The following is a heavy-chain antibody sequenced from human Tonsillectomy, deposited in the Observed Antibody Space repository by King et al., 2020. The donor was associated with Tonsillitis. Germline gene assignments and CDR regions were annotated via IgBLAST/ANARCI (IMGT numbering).Heavy chain of an antibody. Sequence: VQLVESGGGVVQPGRSLRLSCEASGFNFSSYGMHWVRQAPGKGLEWVAVISYDGSTTYYADSVKGRFTISRDNSRNTLCLQMNSLRAEDTAVYYCAKDGHNSGYYYSYYYMDVWGKGPRSPSP. CDR3: AKDGHNSGYYYSYYYMDV. CDR2: ISYDGSTT. V-gene: IGHV3-30*18. J-gene: IGHJ6*03. D-gene: IGHD6-19*01. CDR1: GFNFSSYG.